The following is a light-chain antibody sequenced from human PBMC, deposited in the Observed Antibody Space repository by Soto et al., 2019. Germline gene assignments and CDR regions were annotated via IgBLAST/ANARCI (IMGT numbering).Light chain of an antibody. CDR2: EGT. CDR3: CSYAQSISYV. CDR1: SSDVGNYNL. J-gene: IGLJ1*01. Sequence: QAVVTQPASVSGSPGQSITISCTGTSSDVGNYNLVSWYQQHPGRAPKLILYEGTQRPSGVSDRFSGSKSGNTASLTISGLQAEDEADYYCCSYAQSISYVFGTGTKLTVL. V-gene: IGLV2-23*01.